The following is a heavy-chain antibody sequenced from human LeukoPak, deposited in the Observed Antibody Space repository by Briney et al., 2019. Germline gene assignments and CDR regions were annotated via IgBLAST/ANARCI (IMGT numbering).Heavy chain of an antibody. CDR3: AKDGDIVVVPAAPFDY. CDR2: ISGSGGST. V-gene: IGHV3-23*01. D-gene: IGHD2-2*01. J-gene: IGHJ4*02. CDR1: GFTFSSYS. Sequence: GGSLRLSCAASGFTFSSYSMSWVRQAPGKGLEWVSAISGSGGSTYYADSVKGRFTISRDNSKNTLYPQMNSLRAEDTAVYYCAKDGDIVVVPAAPFDYWGQGTLVTVSS.